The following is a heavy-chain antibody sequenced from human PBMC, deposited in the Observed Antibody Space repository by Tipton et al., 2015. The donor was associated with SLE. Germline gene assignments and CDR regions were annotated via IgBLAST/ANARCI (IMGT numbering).Heavy chain of an antibody. CDR3: ARDGSYYFDY. D-gene: IGHD1-26*01. V-gene: IGHV4-59*01. CDR2: IYYSGST. Sequence: TLRLSCTVSGGSISSYYWSWIRQPPGKGLEWIGYIYYSGSTNYNPSLKSRVTISVDTSKNQFSLKLSSVTAADTAVYYCARDGSYYFDYWGQGTLVTVSS. J-gene: IGHJ4*02. CDR1: GGSISSYY.